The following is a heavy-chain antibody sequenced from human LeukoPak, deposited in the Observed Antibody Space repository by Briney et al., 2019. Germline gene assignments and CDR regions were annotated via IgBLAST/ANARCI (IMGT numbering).Heavy chain of an antibody. CDR2: IYHRGCT. J-gene: IGHJ4*02. V-gene: IGHV4-61*01. D-gene: IGHD1-26*01. CDR3: ARGFGSPALKSYFDN. Sequence: KHSETLSLTCTVSGGSVSSDNSYWIWIRQPPGKGLEWIGYIYHRGCTNYKPSLKSRSTTSLDTSKNQFSLQLSSVTAADTAVYYCARGFGSPALKSYFDNWVQGTLGTVPS. CDR1: GGSVSSDNSY.